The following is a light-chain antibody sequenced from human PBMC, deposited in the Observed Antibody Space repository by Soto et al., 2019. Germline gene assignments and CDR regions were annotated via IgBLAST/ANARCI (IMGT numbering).Light chain of an antibody. CDR3: RQYGSICVT. Sequence: EIVMTQSPATLSVSPGERATLSCRASQSVEDNVAWYQQKPGQPPRLLIYGATSRATVIPDRFSGSGAGRDFILTISSMEPEEFAVDYCRQYGSICVTFGQGTKVDIK. V-gene: IGKV3-20*01. CDR1: QSVEDN. CDR2: GAT. J-gene: IGKJ1*01.